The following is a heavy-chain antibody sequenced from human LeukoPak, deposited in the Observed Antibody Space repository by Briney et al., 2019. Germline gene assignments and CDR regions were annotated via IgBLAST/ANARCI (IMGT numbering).Heavy chain of an antibody. CDR1: GFSFNEYW. Sequence: GGSLRLSCAASGFSFNEYWMHWVRLVPGKGLVWVSLINSDGSTTTYADSVKGRFSISRDNTKNILYLELKSLRVEDTAVYYCAREGVLLYFGVDAFDIWGQGTMVTVSS. J-gene: IGHJ3*02. V-gene: IGHV3-74*03. CDR2: INSDGSTT. CDR3: AREGVLLYFGVDAFDI. D-gene: IGHD3-10*01.